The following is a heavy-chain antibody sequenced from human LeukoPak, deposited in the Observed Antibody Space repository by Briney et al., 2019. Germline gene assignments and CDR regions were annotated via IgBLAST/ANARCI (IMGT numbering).Heavy chain of an antibody. CDR2: ISAYNGNT. CDR3: ARGYASSGYYSDY. Sequence: GASVKVSCKASGGTFSTYAITWVRQAPGQGLEWMGWISAYNGNTNYAQKLQGRVTMTTDTSTSTAYMELRSLRSDDTAVYYCARGYASSGYYSDYWGQGTLVTVSS. V-gene: IGHV1-18*01. D-gene: IGHD3-22*01. CDR1: GGTFSTYA. J-gene: IGHJ4*02.